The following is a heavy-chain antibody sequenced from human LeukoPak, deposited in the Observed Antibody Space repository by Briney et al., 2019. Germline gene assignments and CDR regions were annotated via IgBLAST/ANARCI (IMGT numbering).Heavy chain of an antibody. D-gene: IGHD2-2*01. CDR3: ARVAVVVVPAAGGSFTWFDP. Sequence: QPGGSLRLSCAASGFTFSSYWMHWVRQAPGKGLVWVSRINSDGSSTSYADSVKGRFTISRDNAKNTLYLQMKSLRAEDTAVYYCARVAVVVVPAAGGSFTWFDPWGQGTLVTVSS. V-gene: IGHV3-74*01. CDR1: GFTFSSYW. J-gene: IGHJ5*02. CDR2: INSDGSST.